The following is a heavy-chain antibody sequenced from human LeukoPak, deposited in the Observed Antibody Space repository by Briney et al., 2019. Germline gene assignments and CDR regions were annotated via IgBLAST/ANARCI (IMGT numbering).Heavy chain of an antibody. CDR1: GYTFSSYG. Sequence: ASVKVSCKASGYTFSSYGISWVRQAPGQGLEWMGWISADNGNTNYVQKFQGRVTMTTDTSTSTAYMELSRLLSGDTAVYYCARGKTMVYCGGDCYRFDNWGQGTLVTVSS. J-gene: IGHJ4*02. CDR2: ISADNGNT. D-gene: IGHD2-21*02. V-gene: IGHV1-18*01. CDR3: ARGKTMVYCGGDCYRFDN.